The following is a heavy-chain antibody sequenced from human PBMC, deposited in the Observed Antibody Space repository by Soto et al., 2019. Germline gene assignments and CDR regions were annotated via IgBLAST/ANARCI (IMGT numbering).Heavy chain of an antibody. Sequence: EVQLLESGGGLVQPGGSLRLSCAASGSTFSSYAMSWVRQAPGQGLEWVSAISGSGGSTYYADSVTRRFPISRDNSKMTLYLQMNRLRAEDTSVYYCSKAGGFGGYWYFDLWGRGTLVTVSS. CDR3: SKAGGFGGYWYFDL. CDR1: GSTFSSYA. D-gene: IGHD3-10*01. J-gene: IGHJ2*01. V-gene: IGHV3-23*01. CDR2: ISGSGGST.